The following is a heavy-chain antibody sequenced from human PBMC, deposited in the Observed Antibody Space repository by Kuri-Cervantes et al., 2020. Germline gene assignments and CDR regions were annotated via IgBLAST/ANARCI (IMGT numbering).Heavy chain of an antibody. CDR3: AGSYGDYLDPSSWGAFDI. V-gene: IGHV1-18*01. J-gene: IGHJ3*02. Sequence: ASVKVSCRASGYTFTSYGISWVRQAPGQGLEWMGWIGAYNGNTNYAQRLQGRVTMTTDTSTSTAYMELRSLRSDDTAVYYCAGSYGDYLDPSSWGAFDIWGQGTMVTVSS. CDR1: GYTFTSYG. D-gene: IGHD4-17*01. CDR2: IGAYNGNT.